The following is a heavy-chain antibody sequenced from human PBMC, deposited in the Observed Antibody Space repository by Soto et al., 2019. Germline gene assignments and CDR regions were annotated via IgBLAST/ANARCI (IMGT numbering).Heavy chain of an antibody. CDR3: TTDPVVVVPAAKAAINFGY. CDR2: IKSKTDGGTT. V-gene: IGHV3-15*01. D-gene: IGHD2-2*01. CDR1: GFTFSNAW. J-gene: IGHJ4*02. Sequence: PGGSLRLSCAASGFTFSNAWMSWVRQAPGKGLEWVGRIKSKTDGGTTDYAAPVKGRFTISRDDSKNTLYLQMNSLKTEDTAVYYCTTDPVVVVPAAKAAINFGYWGQGTLVTVSS.